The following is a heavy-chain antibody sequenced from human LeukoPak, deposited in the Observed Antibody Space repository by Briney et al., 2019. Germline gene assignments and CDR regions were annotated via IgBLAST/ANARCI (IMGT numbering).Heavy chain of an antibody. D-gene: IGHD6-13*01. J-gene: IGHJ3*02. Sequence: PSETLSLTCTVSGGSISSSSYYWGWIRQPPGKGLEWIGSIYYSGSTYYNPSLKSRVTISVDTSKNQFSLKLSSVTAADTAVYYCARDMTRDSSSWYVAFDIWGQGTMVTVSS. CDR1: GGSISSSSYY. CDR2: IYYSGST. V-gene: IGHV4-39*07. CDR3: ARDMTRDSSSWYVAFDI.